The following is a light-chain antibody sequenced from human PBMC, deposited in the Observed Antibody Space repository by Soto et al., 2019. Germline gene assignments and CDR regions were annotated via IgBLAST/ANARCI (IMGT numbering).Light chain of an antibody. CDR2: GAS. CDR1: QSVSGN. Sequence: EIVMTQSPATLSVSPGERATLSCWASQSVSGNLAWYQQKPGQAPRLLIYGASTRATGIPARFSGSGSGTEFTLTISSLQSEDFAVYYCQQYNNWPRTFGQGTKVEIK. J-gene: IGKJ1*01. CDR3: QQYNNWPRT. V-gene: IGKV3-15*01.